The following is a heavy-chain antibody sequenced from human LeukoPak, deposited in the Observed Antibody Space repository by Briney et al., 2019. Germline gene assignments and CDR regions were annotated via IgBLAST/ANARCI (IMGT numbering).Heavy chain of an antibody. D-gene: IGHD3-10*01. CDR1: GGSISSGSYY. CDR2: IYTSGST. Sequence: SETLSLTRTVSGGSISSGSYYWSWIRQPTGKGLEWIGRIYTSGSTNYNPSLKSRVTISVDTSKNQFSLKLSSVTAADTAVYYCARESSITMVRGVMGWFDPWGQGTLVTVS. V-gene: IGHV4-61*02. J-gene: IGHJ5*02. CDR3: ARESSITMVRGVMGWFDP.